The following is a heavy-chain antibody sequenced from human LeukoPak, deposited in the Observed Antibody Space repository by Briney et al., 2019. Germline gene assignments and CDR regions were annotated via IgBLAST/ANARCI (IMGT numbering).Heavy chain of an antibody. Sequence: SETLSLTCTVSGASMDNNNYDWGWIRQPPGKGLEWIGYIYYSGSTYYNPSLKSRVTISVDTSKNQFSLKLSSVTAADTAVYYCARDLRKYYYGSGSYYGFDYWGQGTLVTVSS. CDR2: IYYSGST. CDR3: ARDLRKYYYGSGSYYGFDY. CDR1: GASMDNNNYD. J-gene: IGHJ4*02. D-gene: IGHD3-10*01. V-gene: IGHV4-30-4*08.